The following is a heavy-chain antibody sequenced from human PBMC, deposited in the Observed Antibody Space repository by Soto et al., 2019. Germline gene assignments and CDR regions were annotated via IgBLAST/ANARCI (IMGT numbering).Heavy chain of an antibody. D-gene: IGHD2-15*01. Sequence: QVQLVESGGGVVQPGRSLRLSCAASGFTFSSYAMHWVRQAPGKGLEWVAVISYDGSNKYYADSVEGRFTISRDNSKNTLYLQMNSLRAEDTAVYYCARMASFYCSGGSCYPTYGMDVWGQGTTVTVSS. J-gene: IGHJ6*02. V-gene: IGHV3-30-3*01. CDR2: ISYDGSNK. CDR3: ARMASFYCSGGSCYPTYGMDV. CDR1: GFTFSSYA.